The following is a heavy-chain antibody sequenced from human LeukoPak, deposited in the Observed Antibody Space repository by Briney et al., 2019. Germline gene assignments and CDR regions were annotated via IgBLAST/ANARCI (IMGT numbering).Heavy chain of an antibody. CDR2: IKYDGDEK. D-gene: IGHD4/OR15-4a*01. CDR3: ARDRAYYDY. Sequence: PGGSLRLSCTASGFTFSSHWTSWVRQAPGKGLEWVANIKYDGDEKSYADSVKGRFIISRDNAETSLFLQMNSLRAEDTAVYYCARDRAYYDYWGQGTLVTVSS. J-gene: IGHJ4*02. CDR1: GFTFSSHW. V-gene: IGHV3-7*01.